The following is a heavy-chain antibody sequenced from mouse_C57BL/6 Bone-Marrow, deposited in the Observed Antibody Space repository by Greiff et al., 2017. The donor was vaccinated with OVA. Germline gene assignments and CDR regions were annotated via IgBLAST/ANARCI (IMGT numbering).Heavy chain of an antibody. CDR2: FHPYNDDT. Sequence: VQLVESGAELVKPGASVKMSCKASGYTFTTYPIEWMKQNHGKSLEWIGNFHPYNDDTKYNEKFKGKATLTVEKSSSTVYLELSRLTSDDSAVYYCARRIYDGYYGDWYFDVWGTGTTVTVSS. D-gene: IGHD2-3*01. CDR3: ARRIYDGYYGDWYFDV. CDR1: GYTFTTYP. V-gene: IGHV1-47*01. J-gene: IGHJ1*03.